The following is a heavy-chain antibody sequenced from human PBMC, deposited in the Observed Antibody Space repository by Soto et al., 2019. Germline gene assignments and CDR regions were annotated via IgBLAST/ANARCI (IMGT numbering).Heavy chain of an antibody. D-gene: IGHD3-9*01. V-gene: IGHV4-59*01. J-gene: IGHJ4*02. Sequence: PSETLSLTCAVYGRSFSGYFWSWIRQPPGKGLEWIGYIYYSGSTNYNPSLKSRVTISVDTSKDQFSLKLSSVTAADTAVYYCARRYGAGFDYWGQGTLVTVSS. CDR3: ARRYGAGFDY. CDR2: IYYSGST. CDR1: GRSFSGYF.